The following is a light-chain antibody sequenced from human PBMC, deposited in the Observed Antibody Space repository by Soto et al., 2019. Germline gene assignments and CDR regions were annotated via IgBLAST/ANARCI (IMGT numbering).Light chain of an antibody. CDR1: SSNIGAGYD. J-gene: IGLJ2*01. CDR3: QSYDSSLSGSYVV. Sequence: QSVLTQPPSVSGAPGQRLTISCTGSSSNIGAGYDVHWYQQLPGTAPKLLIFGNTNRPSGVPDRFSGSKSDTSASLAITGLQAEDEADYYCQSYDSSLSGSYVVFGGGTKLTVL. V-gene: IGLV1-40*01. CDR2: GNT.